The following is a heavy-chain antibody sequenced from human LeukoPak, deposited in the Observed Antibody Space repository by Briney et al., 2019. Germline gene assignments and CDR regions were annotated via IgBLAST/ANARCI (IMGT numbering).Heavy chain of an antibody. CDR2: INPNSGGT. CDR1: GYTFTGYY. D-gene: IGHD5-18*01. CDR3: ARGELYSYGLNWFDP. J-gene: IGHJ5*02. V-gene: IGHV1-2*02. Sequence: ASVKVSCKASGYTFTGYYMHWVRQAPGQGLEWMGWINPNSGGTNYAQKFQGRVTITADKSTSTAYMELSSLRSEDTAVYYCARGELYSYGLNWFDPRGQGTLVTVSS.